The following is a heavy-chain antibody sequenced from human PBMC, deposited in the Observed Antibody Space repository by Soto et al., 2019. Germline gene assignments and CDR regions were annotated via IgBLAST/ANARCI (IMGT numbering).Heavy chain of an antibody. CDR1: GFTFSDYY. CDR3: ARVSPNYVWGSYPDP. Sequence: GGSLRLSCAASGFTFSDYYMSWIRQAPGKGLEWVSYISSSGSTIYYADSVKGRFTISRDNAKNSLYLQMNSLRAEDTAVYYCARVSPNYVWGSYPDPWGQGTLVTVSS. CDR2: ISSSGSTI. D-gene: IGHD3-16*02. J-gene: IGHJ5*02. V-gene: IGHV3-11*01.